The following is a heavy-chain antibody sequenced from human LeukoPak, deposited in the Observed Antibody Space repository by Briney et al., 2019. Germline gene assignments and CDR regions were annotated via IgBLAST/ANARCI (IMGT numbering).Heavy chain of an antibody. D-gene: IGHD1-7*01. V-gene: IGHV1-24*01. CDR3: ARVGGTTYYYYYMDV. Sequence: ASVTVSCTVSGYTLTELSMHWVRQAPGKGGEWMGGFDPEDGETIYAQKFQGRVTMTTDTSTSTAYMELRSLRSDDTAVYYCARVGGTTYYYYYMDVWGKGTTVTVSS. CDR1: GYTLTELS. CDR2: FDPEDGET. J-gene: IGHJ6*03.